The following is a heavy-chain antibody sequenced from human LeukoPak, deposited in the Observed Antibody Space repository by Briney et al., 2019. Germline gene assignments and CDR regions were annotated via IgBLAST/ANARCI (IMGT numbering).Heavy chain of an antibody. D-gene: IGHD3-10*01. CDR3: ARGKGMTMVQGVINY. Sequence: ASVKVSCKASGYTFTCYYIHWVRQPPGQGLEWVGWINTSSGGTSYAQKVQGRVTMTRDTSISTAYMDLSRLISDDTAVYYCARGKGMTMVQGVINYWGQGTLVTVSS. CDR2: INTSSGGT. V-gene: IGHV1-2*02. CDR1: GYTFTCYY. J-gene: IGHJ4*02.